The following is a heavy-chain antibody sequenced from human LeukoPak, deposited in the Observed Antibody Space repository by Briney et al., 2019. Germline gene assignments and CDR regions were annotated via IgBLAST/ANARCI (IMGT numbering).Heavy chain of an antibody. CDR3: ARDNYAGANWFDP. CDR2: IIPIFGTA. D-gene: IGHD1-7*01. Sequence: SVKVSCKASGGTFSSYAISWVRQAPGQGLEWMGEIIPIFGTANYAQKFQGRVTITTDESTSTAYMELSSLRSEDTAVYYCARDNYAGANWFDPWGQGTLVTVSS. CDR1: GGTFSSYA. J-gene: IGHJ5*02. V-gene: IGHV1-69*05.